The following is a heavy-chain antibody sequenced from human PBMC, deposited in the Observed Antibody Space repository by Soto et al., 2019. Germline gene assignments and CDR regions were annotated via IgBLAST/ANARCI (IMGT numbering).Heavy chain of an antibody. CDR1: GFTFSSYG. Sequence: GGSLRLSCAASGFTFSSYGMHWVRQAPGKGLEWVAVIWYDGSNKYYADSVKGRFTISRDNSKSTLYLQMNSLRAEDTAVYYCARDLSILWFGELDYWGQGTLVTVSS. D-gene: IGHD3-10*01. V-gene: IGHV3-33*01. CDR2: IWYDGSNK. CDR3: ARDLSILWFGELDY. J-gene: IGHJ4*02.